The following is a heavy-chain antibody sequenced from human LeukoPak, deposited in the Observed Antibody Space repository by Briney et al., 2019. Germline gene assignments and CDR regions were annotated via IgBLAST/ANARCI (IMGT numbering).Heavy chain of an antibody. CDR2: IYTSGST. CDR3: ARVLSITIFGVVTEQDAFDI. J-gene: IGHJ3*02. Sequence: SETLSLTCTVSGGSISSYYWSWIRQPAGKGLEWIGRIYTSGSTNYNPSLKSRVTMSVDTSKNQFSLKLSSVTAADTAVYYCARVLSITIFGVVTEQDAFDIWVQGTMVTVSS. V-gene: IGHV4-4*07. CDR1: GGSISSYY. D-gene: IGHD3-3*01.